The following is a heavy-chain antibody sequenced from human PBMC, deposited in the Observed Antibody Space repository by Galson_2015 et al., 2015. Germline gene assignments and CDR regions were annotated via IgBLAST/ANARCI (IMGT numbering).Heavy chain of an antibody. CDR1: GFTFSSYW. D-gene: IGHD3-3*01. Sequence: SLRLSCAASGFTFSSYWMHWVRQAPGKGLEWVSAISGSGGSTYYADSVKGRFTISRDNSKNTLYLQMNSLRAEDTAVYYCAKDTKGYFDYWGQGTLVTVSS. V-gene: IGHV3-23*01. CDR2: ISGSGGST. CDR3: AKDTKGYFDY. J-gene: IGHJ4*02.